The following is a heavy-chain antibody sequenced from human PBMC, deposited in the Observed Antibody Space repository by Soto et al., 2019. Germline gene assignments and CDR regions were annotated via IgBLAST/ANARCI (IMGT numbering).Heavy chain of an antibody. CDR2: ISSNGGST. CDR3: ARGARVVYCSSTSCYFDY. D-gene: IGHD2-2*01. J-gene: IGHJ4*02. V-gene: IGHV3-64*01. Sequence: GGSLRLSCATSGFTFSSYAMHWVRQAPGKGLEYVSAISSNGGSTYYANSVKGRFTISRDNSKNTLYLQMGSLRAEDMAVYYCARGARVVYCSSTSCYFDYWGQGTLVTVSS. CDR1: GFTFSSYA.